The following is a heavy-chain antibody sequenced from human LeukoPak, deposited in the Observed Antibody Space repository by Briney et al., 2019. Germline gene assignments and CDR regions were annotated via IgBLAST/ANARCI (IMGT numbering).Heavy chain of an antibody. CDR3: ARDSRLYTAMGLFDY. D-gene: IGHD5-18*01. CDR2: IYASGST. V-gene: IGHV4-4*07. CDR1: GGSISSYY. J-gene: IGHJ4*02. Sequence: PSETLSLTCTVSGGSISSYYWSWIRQPAGKGLEWIGRIYASGSTNYNPSLKSRVTMSVDTSKNQFSLKLSSVTAADTAVYYCARDSRLYTAMGLFDYWGQGTLVTVSS.